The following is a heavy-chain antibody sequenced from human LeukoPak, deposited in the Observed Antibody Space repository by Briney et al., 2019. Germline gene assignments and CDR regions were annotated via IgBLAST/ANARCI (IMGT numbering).Heavy chain of an antibody. J-gene: IGHJ4*02. Sequence: SETLSLTCTVSGGSISSSGYYWGWIRQPPGKGLEWIGSIYYSGSTYYNPSLKSRVTISVDTSKNQFSLKLSSVTAADTAVYYCARQPFDDFWSGYYLTYYFDYWGQGTLVTVSS. CDR3: ARQPFDDFWSGYYLTYYFDY. V-gene: IGHV4-39*01. CDR1: GGSISSSGYY. D-gene: IGHD3-3*01. CDR2: IYYSGST.